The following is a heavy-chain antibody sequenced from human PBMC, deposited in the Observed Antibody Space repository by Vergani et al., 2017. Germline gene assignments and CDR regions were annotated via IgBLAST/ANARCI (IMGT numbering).Heavy chain of an antibody. CDR1: GYTFTTYA. J-gene: IGHJ4*02. Sequence: QVQLVQSGAEVKKPGASVKVSCKASGYTFTTYAMHWVRQAPGKRLEWMGWINTDNGNPKYSQKFQNRVTITRDTSASTVYMEVSSQRYEDTSVYYCARDDWELLPEGYWGQGTLVTVS. CDR2: INTDNGNP. CDR3: ARDDWELLPEGY. D-gene: IGHD1-26*01. V-gene: IGHV1-3*04.